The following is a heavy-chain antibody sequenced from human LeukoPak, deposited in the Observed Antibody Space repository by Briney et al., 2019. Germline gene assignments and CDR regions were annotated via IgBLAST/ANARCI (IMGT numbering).Heavy chain of an antibody. CDR1: GDSVSSNSGA. V-gene: IGHV6-1*01. CDR3: ARDPDIVAEGDAFDI. J-gene: IGHJ3*02. Sequence: SQTLSLTCAIFGDSVSSNSGAWNWIRQSPSRGLEWLGRAYYRSQGYNDYAFSVKGRIAINADTSENHFSLQLNSVTPEDTAVYYCARDPDIVAEGDAFDIWGQGTMVTVSS. CDR2: AYYRSQGYN. D-gene: IGHD5-12*01.